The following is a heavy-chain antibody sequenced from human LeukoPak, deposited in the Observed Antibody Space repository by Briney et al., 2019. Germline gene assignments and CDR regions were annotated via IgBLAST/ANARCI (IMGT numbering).Heavy chain of an antibody. Sequence: GGSLRLSCVASGSIFDDSLMHWVRQAPGKGLEWISLISRDGSTPYYADSVKGRFTIPRDNSKNSLFLQMNSLTPEDTAVYYCARDIRGNYFDSWGQGTLVTVSS. CDR3: ARDIRGNYFDS. CDR2: ISRDGSTP. J-gene: IGHJ4*02. D-gene: IGHD3-16*01. CDR1: GSIFDDSL. V-gene: IGHV3-43*01.